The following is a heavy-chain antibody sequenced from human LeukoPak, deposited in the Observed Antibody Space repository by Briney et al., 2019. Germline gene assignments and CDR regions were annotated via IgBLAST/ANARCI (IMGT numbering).Heavy chain of an antibody. V-gene: IGHV4-34*01. D-gene: IGHD5-18*01. CDR2: INHSGST. CDR1: GGSFSGYY. J-gene: IGHJ4*02. Sequence: SETLSLTCAVYGGSFSGYYWSWIRQPPGKGLEWIGEINHSGSTNYNPSLKSRVTISVDTSKNQFSLKLSSVTAADTAVYYCARGCTAPYWGQGTLVTVSS. CDR3: ARGCTAPY.